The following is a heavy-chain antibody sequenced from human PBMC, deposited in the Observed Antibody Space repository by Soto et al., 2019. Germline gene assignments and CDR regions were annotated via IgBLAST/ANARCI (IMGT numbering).Heavy chain of an antibody. D-gene: IGHD2-15*01. CDR3: ARETSGYCSGGSCPEYYWFDP. Sequence: ASVKVSCKASGYTFTSYGISWVRQAPGQGLEWMGWISAYNGNTNYAQKLQGRVTMTTDTSTSTAYMELRSLRSDDTAVYYCARETSGYCSGGSCPEYYWFDPWGQGXLVTVYS. J-gene: IGHJ5*02. V-gene: IGHV1-18*01. CDR1: GYTFTSYG. CDR2: ISAYNGNT.